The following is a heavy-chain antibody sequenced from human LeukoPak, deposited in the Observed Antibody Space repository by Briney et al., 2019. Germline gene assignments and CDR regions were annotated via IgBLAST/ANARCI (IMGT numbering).Heavy chain of an antibody. CDR3: ASTHGGRGYTYGYGDFDY. D-gene: IGHD5-18*01. J-gene: IGHJ4*02. CDR1: VFTFSSYG. Sequence: GGSLRLSCADSVFTFSSYGMSWVRQAPGKGVESVSAMSGSGGSTYYADSVEGRFTISRDNAENSLFLQVNSLRAEDTAVYYCASTHGGRGYTYGYGDFDYWGQGTLVTVSS. CDR2: MSGSGGST. V-gene: IGHV3-23*01.